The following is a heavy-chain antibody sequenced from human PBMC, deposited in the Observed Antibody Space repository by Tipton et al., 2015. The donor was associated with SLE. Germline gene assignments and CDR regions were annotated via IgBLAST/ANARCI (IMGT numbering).Heavy chain of an antibody. Sequence: TLSLTCTVSGGSISSHYWSWIRQPPGKGLEWIGYIYYSGSTSYNPSLKSRVTISVDTSKNQFSLKLSSVTAADTAVYYCARDTYYYDSSGYDDAFDIWGQGTMVTVSS. CDR1: GGSISSHY. D-gene: IGHD3-22*01. CDR3: ARDTYYYDSSGYDDAFDI. CDR2: IYYSGST. V-gene: IGHV4-59*11. J-gene: IGHJ3*02.